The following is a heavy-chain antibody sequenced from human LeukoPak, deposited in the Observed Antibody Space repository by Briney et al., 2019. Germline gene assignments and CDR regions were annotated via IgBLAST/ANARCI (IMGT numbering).Heavy chain of an antibody. V-gene: IGHV3-30*02. CDR1: GFTFSSYG. CDR2: IRYDGSNK. D-gene: IGHD6-19*01. J-gene: IGHJ6*03. CDR3: AKELEQWLVSYYYMDV. Sequence: GGSLRLSCAASGFTFSSYGMHWVRQAPGKGLEWVAFIRYDGSNKYYADSVKGRFTISRDNSKNTLYLQMNSLRAEDAAVYYCAKELEQWLVSYYYMDVWGKGTTVTI.